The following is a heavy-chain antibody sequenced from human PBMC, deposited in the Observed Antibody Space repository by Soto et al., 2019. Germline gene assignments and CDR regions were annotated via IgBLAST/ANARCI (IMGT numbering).Heavy chain of an antibody. V-gene: IGHV1-24*01. D-gene: IGHD3-9*01. CDR3: ATAYSIRYFDWKSFDY. Sequence: QVPLVQSGAEVKKPGASVKVSCKVSGYTLTELSMHWVRQAPGKGLEWMGGFDPEDGETIYAQKFQGRVTMTEDTSTDTAYMELSSLRSEDTAVYYCATAYSIRYFDWKSFDYWGQGTLVTVSS. CDR2: FDPEDGET. CDR1: GYTLTELS. J-gene: IGHJ4*02.